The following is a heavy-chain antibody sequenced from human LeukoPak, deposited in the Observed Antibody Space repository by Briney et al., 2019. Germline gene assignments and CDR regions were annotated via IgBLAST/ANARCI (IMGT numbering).Heavy chain of an antibody. CDR1: GFTFSSYA. V-gene: IGHV3-23*01. D-gene: IGHD3-22*01. Sequence: PGGSLRLSCAASGFTFSSYAMSWVRQAPGKGLEWVSAISGSGGSTYYADSVKGRFTISRDNSKNTLYLQMNSLRAEDTAVYYCARNHYYDSSGYYYWGQGTLATVSS. CDR2: ISGSGGST. CDR3: ARNHYYDSSGYYY. J-gene: IGHJ4*02.